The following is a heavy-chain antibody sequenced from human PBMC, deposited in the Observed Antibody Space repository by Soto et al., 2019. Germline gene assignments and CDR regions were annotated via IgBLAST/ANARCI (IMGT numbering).Heavy chain of an antibody. CDR2: ISGNGGTT. CDR1: GFTFSSYA. D-gene: IGHD4-17*01. CDR3: AKNSENYGDSKYDY. Sequence: GGFLRLSCAASGFTFSSYAMSWVRQAPGKGLEWVSSISGNGGTTYYADSVKGRFTISRDNSKNTLYLQMNSPRAEDTAVYYCAKNSENYGDSKYDYWGQGTLVTVSS. J-gene: IGHJ4*02. V-gene: IGHV3-23*01.